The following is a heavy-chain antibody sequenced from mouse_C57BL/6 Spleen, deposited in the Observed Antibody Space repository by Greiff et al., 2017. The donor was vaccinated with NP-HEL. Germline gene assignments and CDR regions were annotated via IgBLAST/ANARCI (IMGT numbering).Heavy chain of an antibody. CDR1: GYTFTDYY. CDR2: INPNNGGT. J-gene: IGHJ2*01. D-gene: IGHD1-1*02. V-gene: IGHV1-26*01. CDR3: ARYESPYYGGFDY. Sequence: EVQLQQSGPELVKPGASVKISCKASGYTFTDYYMNWVKQSHGKSLEWIGDINPNNGGTSYNQKFKGKATLTVDKSSSTAYMELRSLTSEDSAVYYCARYESPYYGGFDYWGQGTTLTVSS.